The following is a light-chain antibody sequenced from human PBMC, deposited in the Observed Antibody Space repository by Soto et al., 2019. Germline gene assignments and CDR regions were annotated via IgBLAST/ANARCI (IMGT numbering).Light chain of an antibody. CDR3: QQYGRSPRT. Sequence: EIELTQSPGTLSLSPGERATHSCRASESVSNYLAWYQQKPGQAPRLLISGTSSRATGIPDRFSGSGSGTDFTLTISRVEPEDFAVYYCQQYGRSPRTFGQGTKVEVK. J-gene: IGKJ1*01. CDR1: ESVSNY. CDR2: GTS. V-gene: IGKV3-20*01.